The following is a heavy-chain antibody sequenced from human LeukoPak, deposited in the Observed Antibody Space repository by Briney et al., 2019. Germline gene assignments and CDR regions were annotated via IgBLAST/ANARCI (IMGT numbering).Heavy chain of an antibody. CDR3: ARRDEISGRWDFDY. Sequence: GGSLRLSCAPSAFTFSSYSMNWVRQAQGKGREWVSSISRSSSYIYYADSVKGRFTISRDNAKNSLYLQMNSLRAEDTAVYYCARRDEISGRWDFDYWGQGTLVTVSS. CDR2: ISRSSSYI. J-gene: IGHJ4*02. CDR1: AFTFSSYS. D-gene: IGHD4-23*01. V-gene: IGHV3-21*01.